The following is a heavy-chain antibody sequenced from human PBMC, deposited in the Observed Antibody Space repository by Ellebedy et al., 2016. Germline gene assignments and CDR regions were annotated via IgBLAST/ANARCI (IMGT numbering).Heavy chain of an antibody. CDR1: GFTFEKFF. Sequence: GESLKISXVASGFTFEKFFMSWVRQAPGKGLEWVSTISAGSDTTRLADSVKGRFTVSRDNSRNTVYLQMNDLRVEDTALYYCRHGHYADYWGQGTLVTVSS. CDR2: ISAGSDTT. CDR3: RHGHYADY. V-gene: IGHV3-23*01. D-gene: IGHD3/OR15-3a*01. J-gene: IGHJ4*02.